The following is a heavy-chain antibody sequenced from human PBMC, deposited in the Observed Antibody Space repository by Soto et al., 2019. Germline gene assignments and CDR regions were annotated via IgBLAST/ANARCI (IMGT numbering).Heavy chain of an antibody. CDR2: ISGRGDST. Sequence: GGSLRLSCVASGFAFSSYAMNWVRQAPGKGLEWVSVISGRGDSTFYADSVKGRFTISRDISKNTLYLEMDSLRAEDTALYYCATGRHYDYCSGGSCYYPDYWGQGTLVTVSS. D-gene: IGHD2-15*01. J-gene: IGHJ4*02. V-gene: IGHV3-23*01. CDR3: ATGRHYDYCSGGSCYYPDY. CDR1: GFAFSSYA.